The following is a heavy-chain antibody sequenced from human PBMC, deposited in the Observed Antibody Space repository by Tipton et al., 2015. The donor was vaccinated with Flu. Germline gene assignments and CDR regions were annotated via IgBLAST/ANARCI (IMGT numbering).Heavy chain of an antibody. CDR3: AGGIPTSSCYTCYYYAMDV. Sequence: QLVQSGAEVKKPGSSVKVSCKASGGTLRSYAISWVRQAPGQGLEWMGGIIPKFPTSNYARKFQDRVTITADESTSTAYMELTSLRSEDTAVYYCAGGIPTSSCYTCYYYAMDVWGPGTTVIVS. CDR2: IIPKFPTS. J-gene: IGHJ6*02. D-gene: IGHD3-3*01. CDR1: GGTLRSYA. V-gene: IGHV1-69*01.